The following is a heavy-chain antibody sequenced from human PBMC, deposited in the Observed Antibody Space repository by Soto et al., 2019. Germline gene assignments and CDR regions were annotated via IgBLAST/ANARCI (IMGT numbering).Heavy chain of an antibody. CDR3: ARDLSYSSSTSAWFAP. D-gene: IGHD6-6*01. CDR1: GYTFTGYY. V-gene: IGHV1-2*04. J-gene: IGHJ5*02. Sequence: GASVKVSCKASGYTFTGYYMHWVRQAPGQGLEWMGWINPNSGGTNYAQKFQGWVTMTRDTSISTAYMELSRLRSDDTAVYYCARDLSYSSSTSAWFAPWGQGTLVTVSS. CDR2: INPNSGGT.